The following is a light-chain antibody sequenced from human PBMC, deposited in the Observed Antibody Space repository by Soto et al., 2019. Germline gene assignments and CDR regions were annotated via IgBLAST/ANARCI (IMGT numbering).Light chain of an antibody. CDR3: QQRSNWPLT. Sequence: EIVMTQSPATLSVSPGEIATLFCSASQSVSSNLAWYQQKPGQSPRLLIYGASTRATGIPARFSGSGSGTDFTLTISSLEPEDFAVYYCQQRSNWPLTFGQGTRLEIK. V-gene: IGKV3-15*01. CDR1: QSVSSN. CDR2: GAS. J-gene: IGKJ5*01.